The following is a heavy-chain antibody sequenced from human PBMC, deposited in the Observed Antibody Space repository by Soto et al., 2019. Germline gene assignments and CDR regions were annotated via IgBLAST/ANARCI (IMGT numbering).Heavy chain of an antibody. Sequence: QVQLQESGPGLVKSSQTLSLTCTVSGASLTSGGYYWNWIRQRPGKGLEWVGYISSSGNTYYNPSIKSRVTISVDTSKNQFSLKLTSVTAADTAVYYGESGRLWFRDVWYFDFWGQGSLVTVSS. CDR3: ESGRLWFRDVWYFDF. J-gene: IGHJ4*02. CDR2: ISSSGNT. CDR1: GASLTSGGYY. V-gene: IGHV4-31*03. D-gene: IGHD3-10*01.